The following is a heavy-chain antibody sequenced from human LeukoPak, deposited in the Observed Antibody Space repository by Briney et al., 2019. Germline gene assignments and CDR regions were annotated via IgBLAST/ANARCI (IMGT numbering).Heavy chain of an antibody. V-gene: IGHV4-34*01. J-gene: IGHJ4*02. CDR2: INHSGST. Sequence: SETLSLTCAVYGGSFSGYYWSWIRQPPGKGLEWIGEINHSGSTNYNPSLKSRVTISVDKSKNQFSLKLGSVTAADTAVYYCAGGLPFDYWGQGTLVTVSS. CDR1: GGSFSGYY. CDR3: AGGLPFDY. D-gene: IGHD2-21*02.